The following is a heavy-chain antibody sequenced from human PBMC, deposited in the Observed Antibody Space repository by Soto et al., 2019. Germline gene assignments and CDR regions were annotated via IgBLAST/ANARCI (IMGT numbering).Heavy chain of an antibody. V-gene: IGHV4-31*03. CDR1: GGSISSGGYY. J-gene: IGHJ6*03. D-gene: IGHD4-17*01. CDR2: IYYSGST. Sequence: SETLSLTCTVSGGSISSGGYYWSWIRQHPGKGLEWIGYIYYSGSTYYNPSLKSRVTISVDTSKNQFSLKLSSVTAADTAVYYCARTKKGYGDYGGYYMDVWGKGTTVTVSS. CDR3: ARTKKGYGDYGGYYMDV.